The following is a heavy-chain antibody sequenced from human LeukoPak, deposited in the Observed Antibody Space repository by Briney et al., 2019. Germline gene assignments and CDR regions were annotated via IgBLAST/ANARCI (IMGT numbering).Heavy chain of an antibody. J-gene: IGHJ3*02. Sequence: GGSLRLSCAASGFTFSSYAMHWVRQAPGKGLEWVAVISYDGSNKHYADSVKGRFTISRDNSKNTLYLQMNSLRAEDTAVYYCARDMIVPEMAMTPAFDIWGRGTMVTVSS. D-gene: IGHD5-24*01. V-gene: IGHV3-30*04. CDR1: GFTFSSYA. CDR2: ISYDGSNK. CDR3: ARDMIVPEMAMTPAFDI.